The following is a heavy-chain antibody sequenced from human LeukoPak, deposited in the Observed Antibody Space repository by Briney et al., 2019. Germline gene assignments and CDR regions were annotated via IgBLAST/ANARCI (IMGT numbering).Heavy chain of an antibody. Sequence: GGSLRLSCAASGFTFSSYAMHWVRQAPGKGLEYVSGISSNGGSTYYASSLKARFTISRDNSKNTLFLQMGSLRAEDMAVYYCATNSTTGTSGAFDIGGQGTMVTVSS. CDR1: GFTFSSYA. D-gene: IGHD1-1*01. CDR2: ISSNGGST. J-gene: IGHJ3*02. CDR3: ATNSTTGTSGAFDI. V-gene: IGHV3-64*01.